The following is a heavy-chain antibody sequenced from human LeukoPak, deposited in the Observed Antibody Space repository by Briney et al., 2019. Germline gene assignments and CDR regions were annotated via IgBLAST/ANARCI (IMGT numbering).Heavy chain of an antibody. Sequence: PGGSLRLSCAASGSTVSSNYMSWVRQAPGKGLEWVSVIYSGGSTYYADSVKGRFTISRDNSKNTLYLQMNSLRAEDTAVYYCARDAPNYDFWSGYYDWWGQGTLVTVSS. CDR3: ARDAPNYDFWSGYYDW. CDR2: IYSGGST. D-gene: IGHD3-3*01. V-gene: IGHV3-66*01. CDR1: GSTVSSNY. J-gene: IGHJ4*02.